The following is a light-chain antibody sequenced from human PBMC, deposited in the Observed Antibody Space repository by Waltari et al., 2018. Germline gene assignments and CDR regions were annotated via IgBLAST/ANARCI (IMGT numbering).Light chain of an antibody. CDR1: QSLLHSNGNTY. Sequence: DVVMTQSPLSLPVTLGQPASISCRSSQSLLHSNGNTYLNWFKQRPGQSPRRLVYKVSNRDYGVPDRFSGSGSGTDFTLKISRVEAEDVGVYYCMQGTHWPTFGQGTKVEIK. V-gene: IGKV2-30*02. J-gene: IGKJ1*01. CDR3: MQGTHWPT. CDR2: KVS.